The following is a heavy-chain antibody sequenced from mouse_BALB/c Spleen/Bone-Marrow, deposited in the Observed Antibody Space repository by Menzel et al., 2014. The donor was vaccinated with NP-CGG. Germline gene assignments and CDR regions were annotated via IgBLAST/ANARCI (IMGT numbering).Heavy chain of an antibody. Sequence: QVQLQQSGPELVRPGVSVKLSCKGSGCTFTAYAMHWVKQSHAKSLEWIGLISTYSGNTHYNQNFKGKATMTVDKSSSTAYMELARLTSEDSAIYYCARNFYGSSYFDYWGQGTTLTVSS. CDR3: ARNFYGSSYFDY. J-gene: IGHJ2*01. CDR2: ISTYSGNT. V-gene: IGHV1-67*01. D-gene: IGHD1-1*01. CDR1: GCTFTAYA.